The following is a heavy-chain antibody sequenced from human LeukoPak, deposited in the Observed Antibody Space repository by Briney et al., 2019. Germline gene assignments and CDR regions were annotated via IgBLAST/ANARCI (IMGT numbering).Heavy chain of an antibody. V-gene: IGHV4-30-4*01. CDR1: GGSISSGDYY. J-gene: IGHJ4*02. Sequence: SQTLSLTCTVSGGSISSGDYYWSWIRQPPGKGLEWIGYIYYSGSTYYNPSLKSRVTISVDTSKNQFSLKLSSVTAADTAVYHCAREQNDYGDFDYWGQGTLVTVSS. D-gene: IGHD4-17*01. CDR3: AREQNDYGDFDY. CDR2: IYYSGST.